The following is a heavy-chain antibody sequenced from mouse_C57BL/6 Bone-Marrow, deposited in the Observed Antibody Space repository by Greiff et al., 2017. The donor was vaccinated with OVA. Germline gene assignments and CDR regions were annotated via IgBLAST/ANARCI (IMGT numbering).Heavy chain of an antibody. CDR3: ARITGTGAY. CDR2: IYPRSGNT. CDR1: GYTFTSYG. Sequence: VQLQQSGAELARPGASVKLSCKASGYTFTSYGISWVKQRTGQGLEWIGEIYPRSGNTYYNEKFKGKATLTADKSSSTAYMELRSLTSEDAAVYVCARITGTGAYWGQGTLVTVSA. V-gene: IGHV1-81*01. D-gene: IGHD4-1*01. J-gene: IGHJ3*01.